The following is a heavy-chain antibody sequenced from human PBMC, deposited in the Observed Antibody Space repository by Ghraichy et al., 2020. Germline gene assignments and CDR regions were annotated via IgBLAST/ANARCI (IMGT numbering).Heavy chain of an antibody. Sequence: SETLSLTCAVYGGSFSGYYWSWIRQPPGKGLEWIGEINHSGSTNYNPSLKSRVTISVDTSKNQFSLKLSSVTAADTAVYYCARGLVVPAANPRYYYYGMDVWGQGTTVTVSS. CDR1: GGSFSGYY. J-gene: IGHJ6*02. V-gene: IGHV4-34*01. D-gene: IGHD2-2*01. CDR2: INHSGST. CDR3: ARGLVVPAANPRYYYYGMDV.